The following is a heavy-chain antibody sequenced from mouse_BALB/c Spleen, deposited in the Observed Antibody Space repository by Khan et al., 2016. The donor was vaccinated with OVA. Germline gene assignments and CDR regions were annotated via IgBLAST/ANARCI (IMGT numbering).Heavy chain of an antibody. CDR2: INTHSGVP. D-gene: IGHD2-14*01. Sequence: QIQLVQSGPELKKPGETVRISCKASGYTFTTAGMQWVQKMPGKGLKWIGWINTHSGVPKYAEDFRGRFAFSLETSASTGYLQITNLKNEDTATYFCERGGAAFYRNDGGAMDYWGQGTSVTVSS. CDR3: ERGGAAFYRNDGGAMDY. V-gene: IGHV9-4*02. CDR1: GYTFTTAG. J-gene: IGHJ4*01.